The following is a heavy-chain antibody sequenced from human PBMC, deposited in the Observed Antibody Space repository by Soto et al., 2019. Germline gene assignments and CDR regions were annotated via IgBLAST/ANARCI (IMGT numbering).Heavy chain of an antibody. CDR2: ISGSGGST. J-gene: IGHJ5*02. D-gene: IGHD3-3*01. CDR3: AKGGYGVVTGWFDP. CDR1: GFTFSSYA. V-gene: IGHV3-23*01. Sequence: GGSLRLSCAASGFTFSSYAMSWVRQAPGKGLEWVSAISGSGGSTYYADSVKGRFTISRDNSKNTLYLQMNSLRAEGTAVYYCAKGGYGVVTGWFDPWGQGTLVTVSS.